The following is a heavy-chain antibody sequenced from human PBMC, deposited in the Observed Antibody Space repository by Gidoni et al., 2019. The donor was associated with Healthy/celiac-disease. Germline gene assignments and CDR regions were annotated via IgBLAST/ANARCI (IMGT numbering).Heavy chain of an antibody. CDR3: ARDALAAAGNYYYYYGMDV. D-gene: IGHD6-13*01. Sequence: EVQLVESGGGLVQPGGSLRLSCAASGFTFSNYWMSWVRQAPGKGLEWVANIKQDGSEKYYVDSVKGRFTISRDNAKNSLYLQMNSLRAEDTAVYYCARDALAAAGNYYYYYGMDVWGQGTTVTVSS. CDR1: GFTFSNYW. V-gene: IGHV3-7*04. CDR2: IKQDGSEK. J-gene: IGHJ6*02.